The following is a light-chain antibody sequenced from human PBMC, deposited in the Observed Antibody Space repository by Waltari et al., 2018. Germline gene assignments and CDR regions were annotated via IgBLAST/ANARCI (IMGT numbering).Light chain of an antibody. CDR1: GSHIGAGYD. CDR2: GVN. V-gene: IGLV1-40*01. CDR3: QSYDTTLSVV. Sequence: QSVLTQPPSVSGAPGQRVTISCPGSGSHIGAGYDVHWYRQLPGKAPTLLIYGVNTRPPGVSDRFSGSQFDTSASLAIAGLQADDEADYYCQSYDTTLSVVFGGGTKLTVL. J-gene: IGLJ2*01.